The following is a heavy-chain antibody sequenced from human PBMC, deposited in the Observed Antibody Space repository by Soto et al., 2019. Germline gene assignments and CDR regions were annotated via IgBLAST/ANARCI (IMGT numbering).Heavy chain of an antibody. D-gene: IGHD3-16*01. CDR3: ARMYYDYIWGSYPTTYYFDY. V-gene: IGHV3-53*04. J-gene: IGHJ4*02. CDR2: IYSGGST. CDR1: GFTVSSNY. Sequence: EVQLVESGGGLVQPGGSLRLSCAASGFTVSSNYMSWVRQAPGKGLEWVSVIYSGGSTYYADPVKGRFTISRHNSKNTLYLQMNSLRAEDTAVYYCARMYYDYIWGSYPTTYYFDYWGQGTLVTVSS.